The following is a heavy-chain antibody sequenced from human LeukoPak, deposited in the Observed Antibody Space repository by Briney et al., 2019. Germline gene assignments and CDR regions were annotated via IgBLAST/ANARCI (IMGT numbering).Heavy chain of an antibody. CDR3: ARQGVRIVGSTYTFDH. J-gene: IGHJ4*02. V-gene: IGHV4-59*08. Sequence: SETLSLTCSVSGGSISTYYWSWIRQPPGKGLEWIGYISYSGSTNYNPSLKSRVTISVDTSKNQFSLRLSSVTVADTAVYYCARQGVRIVGSTYTFDHWGQGTLVTVSS. CDR2: ISYSGST. D-gene: IGHD1-26*01. CDR1: GGSISTYY.